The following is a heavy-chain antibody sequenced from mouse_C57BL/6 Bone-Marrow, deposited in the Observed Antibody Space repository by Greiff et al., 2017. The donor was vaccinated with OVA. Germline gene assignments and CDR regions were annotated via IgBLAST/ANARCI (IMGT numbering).Heavy chain of an antibody. Sequence: VQLQQSGPELVKPGASVKISCKASGYTFTDYYMNWVKQSHGKSLEWIGDINPNNGGTSYNQKFKGKATLTVDKSSSTAYMELRSLTSEDSAVYYCARGIYYDSYFDYWGQGTTITVSS. CDR2: INPNNGGT. V-gene: IGHV1-26*01. D-gene: IGHD2-4*01. CDR1: GYTFTDYY. CDR3: ARGIYYDSYFDY. J-gene: IGHJ2*01.